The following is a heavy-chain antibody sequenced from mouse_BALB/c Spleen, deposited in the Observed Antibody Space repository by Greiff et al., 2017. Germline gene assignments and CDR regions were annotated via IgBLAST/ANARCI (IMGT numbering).Heavy chain of an antibody. V-gene: IGHV2-6-2*01. J-gene: IGHJ4*01. CDR3: ARGGTGGYAMDY. CDR1: GFSLTSYG. Sequence: VHLVESGPDLVAPSQSLSITCTVSGFSLTSYGVHWVRQPPGKGLEWLVVIWSDGSTTYNSALKSRLSISKDNSKSQVFLKMNSLQTDDTAMYYCARGGTGGYAMDYWGQGTSVTVSS. CDR2: IWSDGST. D-gene: IGHD3-3*01.